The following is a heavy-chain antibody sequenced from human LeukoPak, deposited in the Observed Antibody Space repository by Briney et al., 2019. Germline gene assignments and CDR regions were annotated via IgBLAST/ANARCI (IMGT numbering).Heavy chain of an antibody. CDR1: GFTFDDYG. Sequence: GGSLRLSCAASGFTFDDYGMSWVRQAPGKGLEWVSGINWNGGSTGYADSVKGRFTISRDNAKNSLYLQMNSLRAEDTAVYYCAIRSIAARLNYWGQGTLVTVSS. D-gene: IGHD6-6*01. J-gene: IGHJ4*02. CDR2: INWNGGST. CDR3: AIRSIAARLNY. V-gene: IGHV3-20*04.